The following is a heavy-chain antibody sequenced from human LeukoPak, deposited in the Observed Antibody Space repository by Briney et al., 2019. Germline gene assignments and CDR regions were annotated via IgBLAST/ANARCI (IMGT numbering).Heavy chain of an antibody. CDR2: LSYDGSIK. D-gene: IGHD6-13*01. J-gene: IGHJ4*02. V-gene: IGHV3-30*01. CDR1: GFPFSSYS. Sequence: GRSLRLSCVASGFPFSSYSFHWVRQAPGKGLEWVALLSYDGSIKHYADSVKGRFTLSRDNSKSSVYLQMDSLKADDTAAYYCARGVSTWYRIDYWGQGTLVTVSS. CDR3: ARGVSTWYRIDY.